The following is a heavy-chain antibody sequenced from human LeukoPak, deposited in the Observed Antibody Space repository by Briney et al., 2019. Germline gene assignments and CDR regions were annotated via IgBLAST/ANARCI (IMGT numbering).Heavy chain of an antibody. J-gene: IGHJ4*02. CDR3: ARDRVGSGWPRPYYFEV. V-gene: IGHV1-2*02. Sequence: GASVKVSCKASGYTLTGYYLHWVRQAPGQGLEWMGWINPNTGATHSAQKFQGRITMTRDSSISTAYMDLSRLRSDDPAVYYCARDRVGSGWPRPYYFEVWGQGTLVTVSS. CDR1: GYTLTGYY. D-gene: IGHD6-19*01. CDR2: INPNTGAT.